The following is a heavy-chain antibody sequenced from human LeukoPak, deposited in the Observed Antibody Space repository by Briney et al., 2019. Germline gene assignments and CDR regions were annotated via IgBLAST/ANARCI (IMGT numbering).Heavy chain of an antibody. Sequence: RASVKVSCKASGYTFTSYDINWVRQATGQGLEWMGWMNPNSGNTGYAQKFQGRVTITRNTSISTAYMELSSLRSENTAVYYCASTNGNSDYYYYYMDVWGKGTTVTISS. CDR3: ASTNGNSDYYYYYMDV. CDR2: MNPNSGNT. V-gene: IGHV1-8*03. D-gene: IGHD4-23*01. J-gene: IGHJ6*03. CDR1: GYTFTSYD.